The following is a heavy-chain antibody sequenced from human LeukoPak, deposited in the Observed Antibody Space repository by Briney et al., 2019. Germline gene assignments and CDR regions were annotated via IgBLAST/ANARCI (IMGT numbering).Heavy chain of an antibody. D-gene: IGHD3-22*01. CDR3: ARGIDEWLYLYY. CDR1: GCTFSSDW. J-gene: IGHJ4*02. V-gene: IGHV3-74*01. Sequence: GGSLRLSCAACGCTFSSDWMHWVRQAPGKGLVWVSRIKSDGSGTSYADSVKGRFTISRDNAKNTLYLEMNSLRAEDTAVYYCARGIDEWLYLYYWGQGALVTVSS. CDR2: IKSDGSGT.